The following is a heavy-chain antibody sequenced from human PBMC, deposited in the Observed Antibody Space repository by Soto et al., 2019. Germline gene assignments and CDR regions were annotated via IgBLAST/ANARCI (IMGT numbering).Heavy chain of an antibody. J-gene: IGHJ4*02. CDR2: IYHSGST. CDR1: GYSISSGYY. Sequence: SETLSLTCAVSGYSISSGYYWGWIRQPPGKGLEWIGSIYHSGSTYYNPSLKSRVTISVDTSKNQFSLKLSSVTAADTAVYYCARAITGTVYYFDYWGQGTLVTVSS. D-gene: IGHD1-20*01. V-gene: IGHV4-38-2*01. CDR3: ARAITGTVYYFDY.